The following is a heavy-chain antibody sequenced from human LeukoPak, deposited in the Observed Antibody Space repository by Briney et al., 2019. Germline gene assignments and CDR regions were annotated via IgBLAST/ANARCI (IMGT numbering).Heavy chain of an antibody. CDR1: GFTFSSYS. V-gene: IGHV3-21*01. Sequence: GGSLRLSCAASGFTFSSYSMNWVRQAPGKGLEWVSSISSSSSYIYYADSVKGRFTISRDNAKNSLYLQMNSLRAEDTAVYYCARDGSLWYSSSWYMMGYWGQGTLVTVSS. CDR2: ISSSSSYI. D-gene: IGHD6-13*01. J-gene: IGHJ4*02. CDR3: ARDGSLWYSSSWYMMGY.